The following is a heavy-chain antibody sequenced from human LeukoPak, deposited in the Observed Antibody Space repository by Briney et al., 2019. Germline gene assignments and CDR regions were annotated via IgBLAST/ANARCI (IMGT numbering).Heavy chain of an antibody. D-gene: IGHD3-10*01. V-gene: IGHV3-30*03. CDR2: ISYDGSNK. J-gene: IGHJ4*02. CDR3: ARNYMVRGVGFDY. CDR1: GFTFSSYG. Sequence: PGGSLRLSCAASGFTFSSYGMHWVRQAPGKGLEWVAVISYDGSNKYYADSVKGQFTISRDNSKDTLYLQMNSLRAEDTAVYYCARNYMVRGVGFDYWGQGTLVTVSS.